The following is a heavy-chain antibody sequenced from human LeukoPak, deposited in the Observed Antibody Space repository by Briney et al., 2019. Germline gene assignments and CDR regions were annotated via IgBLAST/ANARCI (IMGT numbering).Heavy chain of an antibody. J-gene: IGHJ4*02. CDR3: ARVLLGFGELLPYYFDY. CDR1: GTSIRSGSYY. D-gene: IGHD3-10*01. V-gene: IGHV4-61*02. CDR2: MYIGGRT. Sequence: SQTLSLTCTVTGTSIRSGSYYWHWIRQAAGKGLEWIGRMYIGGRTTYNPSLKSRVTISLETTENQFSLRLRSVTAADTAVYYCARVLLGFGELLPYYFDYWGQGTLVTVSS.